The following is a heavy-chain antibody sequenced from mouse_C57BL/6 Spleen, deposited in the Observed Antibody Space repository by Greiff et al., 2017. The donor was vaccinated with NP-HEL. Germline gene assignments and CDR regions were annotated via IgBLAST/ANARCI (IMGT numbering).Heavy chain of an antibody. V-gene: IGHV1-50*01. CDR2: IDPSDSYT. J-gene: IGHJ2*01. Sequence: QVQLQQPGAELVKPGASVKLSCKASGYTFTSYWMQWVKQRPGQGLEWIGEIDPSDSYTNYNQKFKGKATLTVDTSSSTAYMQLSSLTSEDSAVYYCARCSTGTGDYWGQGTTLTVSS. D-gene: IGHD4-1*02. CDR3: ARCSTGTGDY. CDR1: GYTFTSYW.